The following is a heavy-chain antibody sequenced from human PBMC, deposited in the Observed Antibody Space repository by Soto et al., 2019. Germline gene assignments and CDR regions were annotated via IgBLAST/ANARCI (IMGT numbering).Heavy chain of an antibody. V-gene: IGHV3-30*18. J-gene: IGHJ6*02. CDR3: AKTHNPSRFLGYYGMDV. Sequence: QPGGSLRLSCAASGFTFSSYGMHWVRQAPGKGLEWVAVISYDGSNKYYADSVKGRFTISRDNSKNTLYLQMNSLRAEDTAVYYCAKTHNPSRFLGYYGMDVWGQGTTVTVSS. CDR1: GFTFSSYG. CDR2: ISYDGSNK. D-gene: IGHD3-3*01.